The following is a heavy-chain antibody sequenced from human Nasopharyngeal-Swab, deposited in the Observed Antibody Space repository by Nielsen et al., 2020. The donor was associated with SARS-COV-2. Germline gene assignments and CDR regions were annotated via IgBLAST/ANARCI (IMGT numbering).Heavy chain of an antibody. CDR2: IYYSGST. V-gene: IGHV4-59*01. CDR3: ARDQRSGWFDAFDI. Sequence: WIRQSPGKGLEWIGYIYYSGSTNYNPSLKSRVTISVDTSKNQFSLKLSSVTAADTAVYYCARDQRSGWFDAFDIWGQGTMVTVSS. D-gene: IGHD6-19*01. J-gene: IGHJ3*02.